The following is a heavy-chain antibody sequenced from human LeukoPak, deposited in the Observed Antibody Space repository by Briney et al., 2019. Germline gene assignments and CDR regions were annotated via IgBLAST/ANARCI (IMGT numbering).Heavy chain of an antibody. D-gene: IGHD1-7*01. CDR3: AREGLTGSTNWFDS. CDR2: IWDDGGTK. CDR1: GFTFNNAW. J-gene: IGHJ5*01. Sequence: GGSLRLSCAASGFTFNNAWMNWVRQAPGKGLEWVAVIWDDGGTKYYSDSVKGRFTISRDNSKSTLYLEMNSLRVEDTAVYYCAREGLTGSTNWFDSWGQGTLATVSS. V-gene: IGHV3-33*08.